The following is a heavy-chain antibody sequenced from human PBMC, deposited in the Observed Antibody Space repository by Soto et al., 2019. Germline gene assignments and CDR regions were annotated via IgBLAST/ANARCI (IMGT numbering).Heavy chain of an antibody. CDR1: GFTLRSYW. CDR2: INGDGSTT. J-gene: IGHJ4*02. D-gene: IGHD3-10*01. V-gene: IGHV3-74*01. CDR3: ARGREYYYGSGSYYTL. Sequence: GGSLRLACAATGFTLRSYWMHWVRQAPGKGLVWVSRINGDGSTTSYADSVKGRFTISRDNAKNSLYLQMNSLRAEDTAVYYCARGREYYYGSGSYYTLWGQGTLVTVSS.